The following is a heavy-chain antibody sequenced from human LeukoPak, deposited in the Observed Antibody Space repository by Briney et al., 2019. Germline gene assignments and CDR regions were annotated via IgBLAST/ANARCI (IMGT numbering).Heavy chain of an antibody. J-gene: IGHJ4*02. D-gene: IGHD6-19*01. Sequence: PGASLRLSCAAAGITVSSYYMSWVHQAPGKGLELVSLIYSGGSTYYADAAKDRFFISRDNSKNTLYLQMNSLRAEDTAVYYCARARGSGWYYFDYWGQGTLVTVSS. CDR3: ARARGSGWYYFDY. CDR1: GITVSSYY. V-gene: IGHV3-66*01. CDR2: IYSGGST.